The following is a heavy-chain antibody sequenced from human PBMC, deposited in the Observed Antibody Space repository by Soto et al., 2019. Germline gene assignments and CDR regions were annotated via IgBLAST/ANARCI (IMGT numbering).Heavy chain of an antibody. J-gene: IGHJ4*02. CDR1: GFSFSSFG. V-gene: IGHV3-33*08. CDR2: MVSDGSKI. CDR3: AREATSGATRGFWIDN. Sequence: PGGSLRLSCAASGFSFSSFGMHWVRQAPGKGLEWVTHMVSDGSKIYYSDSVKGRFTISRDNSKNTLYLQMDNLRVEDTAMYSCAREATSGATRGFWIDNWGQGTVVTVSS. D-gene: IGHD3-3*01.